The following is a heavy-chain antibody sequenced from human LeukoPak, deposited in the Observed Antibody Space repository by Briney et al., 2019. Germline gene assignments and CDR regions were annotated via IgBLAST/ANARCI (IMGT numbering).Heavy chain of an antibody. D-gene: IGHD2-2*01. CDR1: GFTFSSYE. J-gene: IGHJ4*02. Sequence: GGSLRLSCVASGFTFSSYEMNWVRQAPGKGLEWVSYISISGSTIYYADSVKGRFTISRDNAKNSLYLQMNSLRAEDTAMYHCAKDVVPAAIWGQGTRVTVSS. V-gene: IGHV3-48*03. CDR2: ISISGSTI. CDR3: AKDVVPAAI.